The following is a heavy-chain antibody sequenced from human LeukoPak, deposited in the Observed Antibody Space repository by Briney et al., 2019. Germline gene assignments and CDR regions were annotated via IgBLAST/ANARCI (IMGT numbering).Heavy chain of an antibody. J-gene: IGHJ3*02. V-gene: IGHV3-21*01. CDR2: ISSSSSYI. CDR1: GFTFSSYS. Sequence: PGGSLRLSCAASGFTFSSYSMNWVRQAPGKGMGWVSSISSSSSYIYYADSVKGRLTISRDNAKNSLYLQMNSLRAEDTAVYYCVRDVERYSWAAFDIWGQGTMVTVSS. D-gene: IGHD3-9*01. CDR3: VRDVERYSWAAFDI.